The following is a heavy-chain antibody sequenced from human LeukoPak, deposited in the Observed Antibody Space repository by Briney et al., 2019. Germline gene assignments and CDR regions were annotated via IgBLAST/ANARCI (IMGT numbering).Heavy chain of an antibody. CDR2: ISGSSETI. CDR1: GFTFSTYS. J-gene: IGHJ4*02. V-gene: IGHV3-48*02. D-gene: IGHD4-11*01. CDR3: ARTPPTAGLTTIGVGSDY. Sequence: GGSLRLSCAASGFTFSTYSMNWVRQAPGKGLEWVSYISGSSETIYYADSVKGRFTISRDNARNSLYLQMNSLRDEDTAVYYCARTPPTAGLTTIGVGSDYWGQGTLVTVSS.